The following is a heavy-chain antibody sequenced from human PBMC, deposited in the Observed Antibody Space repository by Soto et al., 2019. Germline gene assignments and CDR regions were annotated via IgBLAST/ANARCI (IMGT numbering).Heavy chain of an antibody. Sequence: DVQLLESGGGLVQPEGSLRLSCAASGLTFSSYWMHWVRQVPGKGLVWVSRVNSDGSFTTYADSVKGRFTISRDNAKNTLYLQMNSLRAEDTALYYCVRETPSVDHYYFYMDVWGKGTTVTVSS. CDR3: VRETPSVDHYYFYMDV. J-gene: IGHJ6*03. CDR2: VNSDGSFT. CDR1: GLTFSSYW. D-gene: IGHD2-2*01. V-gene: IGHV3-74*01.